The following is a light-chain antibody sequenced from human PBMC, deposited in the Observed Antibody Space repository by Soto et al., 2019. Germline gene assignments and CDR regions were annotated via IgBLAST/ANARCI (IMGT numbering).Light chain of an antibody. J-gene: IGKJ2*01. CDR1: QSVSSN. V-gene: IGKV3-15*01. Sequence: ELVMTQSPATLAVSPGERATLSCRASQSVSSNLAWYQQNPGQAPRLLIYGASTRATGIPARLSVSGSGTELTLNIRSLQSEDFAVYYSQQYNNLPMTIGQETKLEIK. CDR2: GAS. CDR3: QQYNNLPMT.